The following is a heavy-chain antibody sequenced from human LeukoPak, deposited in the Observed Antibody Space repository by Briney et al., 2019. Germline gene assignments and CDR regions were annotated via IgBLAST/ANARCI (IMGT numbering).Heavy chain of an antibody. Sequence: SQTPSLTCAISGNTVSSNSADWNWIRQSPSRGLEWLGRTYYRSKWYNDYAVSVKSRITINPDTSKNQFSLQLNSVTPEDTAVYYCARAPRGIFDYWGQGTLVTVSS. J-gene: IGHJ4*02. D-gene: IGHD3-16*01. CDR3: ARAPRGIFDY. CDR2: TYYRSKWYN. CDR1: GNTVSSNSAD. V-gene: IGHV6-1*01.